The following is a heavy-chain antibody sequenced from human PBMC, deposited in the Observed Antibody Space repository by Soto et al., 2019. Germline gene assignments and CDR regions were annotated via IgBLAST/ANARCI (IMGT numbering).Heavy chain of an antibody. CDR3: ARRRGTGISGGTYYGLDV. Sequence: RRLSCAASGFTFNSFAMSWVRQAPGKGLEWVSGISASGGGIYYADSVKGRFTVSRDNSKSTMYLQMNSLRAEDTAVYYCARRRGTGISGGTYYGLDVWGQGTTVTVSS. D-gene: IGHD1-20*01. V-gene: IGHV3-23*01. J-gene: IGHJ6*02. CDR2: ISASGGGI. CDR1: GFTFNSFA.